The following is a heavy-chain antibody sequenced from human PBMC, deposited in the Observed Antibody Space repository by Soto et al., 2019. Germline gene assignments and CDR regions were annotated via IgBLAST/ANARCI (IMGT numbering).Heavy chain of an antibody. CDR3: ARAQQGRILTGYYGY. Sequence: ASVKVSCKASGYTFTSYGISWVRQAPGQGLEWMGWISAYNGNTNYAQKLQGRVTMTTDTSTSTAYMELRSLRSDDTAVYYCARAQQGRILTGYYGYWGQGTLVTVSS. J-gene: IGHJ4*02. D-gene: IGHD3-9*01. CDR1: GYTFTSYG. V-gene: IGHV1-18*01. CDR2: ISAYNGNT.